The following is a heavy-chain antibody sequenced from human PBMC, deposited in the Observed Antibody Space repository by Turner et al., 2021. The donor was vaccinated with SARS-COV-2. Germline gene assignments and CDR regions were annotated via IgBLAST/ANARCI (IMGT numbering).Heavy chain of an antibody. V-gene: IGHV4-59*08. J-gene: IGHJ4*02. Sequence: QVQLLESGPGLVKPSETLSLTCTVSGGSISRYYWSWIRQPPGKGLEWIGYIYYSGSTNYNPSLKSRVTMSVDTSKNQFSLKLSSVTAADTAVYYCASEAVVYFDTSGYYWDYWGQGTLVTVSS. CDR1: GGSISRYY. D-gene: IGHD3-22*01. CDR3: ASEAVVYFDTSGYYWDY. CDR2: IYYSGST.